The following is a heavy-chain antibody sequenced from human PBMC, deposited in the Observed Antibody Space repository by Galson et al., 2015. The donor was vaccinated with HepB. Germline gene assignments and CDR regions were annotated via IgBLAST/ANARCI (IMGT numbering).Heavy chain of an antibody. V-gene: IGHV3-48*01. CDR2: LSPGGTK. CDR1: GFSFMSHS. J-gene: IGHJ6*02. CDR3: ARNPASYDYYNMDV. D-gene: IGHD3-3*01. Sequence: SLRLSCAASGFSFMSHSMNWVRHSPGKGLEWLAYLSPGGTKYYADSARGRFTISRDNVKKAMYLHMSSLRVEDTAVYYCARNPASYDYYNMDVWGQGTTVTVS.